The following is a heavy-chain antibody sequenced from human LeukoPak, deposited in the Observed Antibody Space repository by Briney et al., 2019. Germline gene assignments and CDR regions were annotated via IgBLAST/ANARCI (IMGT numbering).Heavy chain of an antibody. Sequence: PGGSLRLSCAASGFIVSSYYMTWVRQAPGKGLEWVSVIYGDGSTYYTDSVKGRFAISRDNSKNTLYLQMTSLRADDTAVYYCARDAGTWGYGYNFDCWGQGTLVTVSS. CDR2: IYGDGST. CDR1: GFIVSSYY. J-gene: IGHJ4*02. D-gene: IGHD1-1*01. CDR3: ARDAGTWGYGYNFDC. V-gene: IGHV3-53*05.